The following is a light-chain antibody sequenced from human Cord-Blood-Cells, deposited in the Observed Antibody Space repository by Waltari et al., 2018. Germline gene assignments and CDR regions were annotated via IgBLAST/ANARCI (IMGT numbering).Light chain of an antibody. Sequence: DIQMTQSPSSLSASVGDRVTITCRASQSISSYLHWYQQKPWKAPKLLSYAASSLQSGVPTRFSGSGAGTNFTLNIRGLQPEGFATNYCQQSYSTRNACGQGNKVEI. CDR3: QQSYSTRNA. V-gene: IGKV1-39*01. J-gene: IGKJ2*01. CDR2: AAS. CDR1: QSISSY.